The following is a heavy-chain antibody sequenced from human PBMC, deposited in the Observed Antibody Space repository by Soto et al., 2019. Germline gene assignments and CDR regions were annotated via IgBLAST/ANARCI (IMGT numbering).Heavy chain of an antibody. V-gene: IGHV6-1*01. CDR3: ARDRSPGSSSWYDY. D-gene: IGHD6-13*01. CDR1: GDSVSSNSAA. Sequence: QALSLTCAISGDSVSSNSAAWNWIRQSPSRGLEWLGRTYYGSKWYNDYAVSVRSRITINPDTSKNQFSLQLNSVTPEDTAVYFCARDRSPGSSSWYDYWGQGTLVTVSS. J-gene: IGHJ4*02. CDR2: TYYGSKWYN.